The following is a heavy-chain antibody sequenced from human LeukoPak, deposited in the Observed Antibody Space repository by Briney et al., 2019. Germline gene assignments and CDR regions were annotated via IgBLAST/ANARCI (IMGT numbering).Heavy chain of an antibody. CDR1: GFSFSSYA. J-gene: IGHJ4*02. CDR2: ISSSGDNT. CDR3: GYYAYVCGSYPGDS. V-gene: IGHV3-23*01. D-gene: IGHD3-16*02. Sequence: PGWSLRLSGTASGFSFSSYAMSWVRQAPGKGLEWVSGISSSGDNTKYADSVKGRFTISRDNSKNTLHLQMSSLRAEDTAVYYCGYYAYVCGSYPGDSWGQGTLVTVSS.